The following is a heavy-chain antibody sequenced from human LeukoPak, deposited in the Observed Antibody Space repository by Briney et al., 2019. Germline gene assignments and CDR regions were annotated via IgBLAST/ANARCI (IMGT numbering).Heavy chain of an antibody. CDR2: ISGSGGST. CDR3: ATSTGGGYSYGYAFDI. J-gene: IGHJ3*02. Sequence: GGSLRLSCAASGITFSSYAMSLVRQAPGKGLEWVSAISGSGGSTYYADSVKGRFTISRDNSKNTLYLQMNSLRAEDTAVYYCATSTGGGYSYGYAFDIWGQGTMVTVSS. CDR1: GITFSSYA. D-gene: IGHD5-18*01. V-gene: IGHV3-23*01.